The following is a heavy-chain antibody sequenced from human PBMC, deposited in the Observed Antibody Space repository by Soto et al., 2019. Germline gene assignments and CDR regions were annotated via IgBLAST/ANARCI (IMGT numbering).Heavy chain of an antibody. CDR1: GYTFTGYY. CDR3: ARDLGHTYYYYGMDV. CDR2: INPNSGGT. V-gene: IGHV1-2*02. Sequence: ASVKVSCKASGYTFTGYYMHWVRQAPGQGLEWMGWINPNSGGTNYAQKFQGRVTMTRDTSISTAYMELSRLRSDDTAVYYCARDLGHTYYYYGMDVWGQGTTVTVSS. J-gene: IGHJ6*02.